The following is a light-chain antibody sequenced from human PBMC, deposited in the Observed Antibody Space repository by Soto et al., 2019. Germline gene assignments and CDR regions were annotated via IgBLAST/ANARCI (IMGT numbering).Light chain of an antibody. V-gene: IGKV1-5*03. CDR1: QSISSW. J-gene: IGKJ1*01. Sequence: DIQMTQSPSILSASVGDRVTITCRASQSISSWLAWYRQKPGKAPNLLIYKASHLENGVPSRFSGSGSGTEFTLTISSLQPGDFATYYCRHYNTYPWTFXQGTKV. CDR2: KAS. CDR3: RHYNTYPWT.